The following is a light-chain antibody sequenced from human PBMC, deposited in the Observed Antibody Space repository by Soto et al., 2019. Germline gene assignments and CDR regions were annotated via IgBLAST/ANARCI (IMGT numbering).Light chain of an antibody. CDR2: EVN. Sequence: QSALTQPASLSGSPGQSITISCTGTSSDIGAYDYVSWFQQHPGKAPKLMISEVNNRPSGVSNRFSGSESAYTASLTISGLQAEDEADYYCSSYSFTTSLYVFGTGTKLTVL. CDR1: SSDIGAYDY. CDR3: SSYSFTTSLYV. V-gene: IGLV2-14*01. J-gene: IGLJ1*01.